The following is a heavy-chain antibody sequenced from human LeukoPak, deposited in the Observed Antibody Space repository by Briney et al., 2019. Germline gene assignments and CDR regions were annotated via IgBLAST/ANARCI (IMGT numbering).Heavy chain of an antibody. CDR3: AKDSRYIAYSSGWYSNDY. CDR1: GFTFSSYA. CDR2: ISGSGGST. V-gene: IGHV3-23*01. D-gene: IGHD6-19*01. J-gene: IGHJ4*02. Sequence: LPGGSLRLSCAASGFTFSSYAMSWVRQAPGKGLEWVSAISGSGGSTYYADSVKGRFTISRDNSKNTLYLQMNSLRAEDTAVYYCAKDSRYIAYSSGWYSNDYWGQGTLVTVSS.